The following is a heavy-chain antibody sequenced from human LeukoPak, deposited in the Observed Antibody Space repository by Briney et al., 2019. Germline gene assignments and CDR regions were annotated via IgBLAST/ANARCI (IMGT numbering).Heavy chain of an antibody. J-gene: IGHJ4*02. CDR3: ARGKRGYDILTGYSFDY. D-gene: IGHD3-9*01. V-gene: IGHV4-59*12. CDR2: IYYSGST. Sequence: SETLSLTCTVSGGSISSFYWSWIRQPPGKGLEWIGYIYYSGSTYYNPSLKSRVTISVDTSKNQFSLKLSSVTAADTAVYYCARGKRGYDILTGYSFDYWGQGTLVTVSS. CDR1: GGSISSFY.